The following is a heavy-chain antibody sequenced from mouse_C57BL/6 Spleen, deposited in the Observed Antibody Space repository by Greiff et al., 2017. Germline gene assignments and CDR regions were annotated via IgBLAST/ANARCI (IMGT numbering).Heavy chain of an antibody. Sequence: QVQLQQPGAELVMPGASVKLSCKASGYTFTSYWMHWVKQRPGQGLEWIGELDPSDSYTNYNQQFTGKSTLTVDKSSSTAYMQLSSLTSEDSAVYYCARGGNTVGADFDYWGQGTTLTVSS. CDR2: LDPSDSYT. V-gene: IGHV1-69*01. CDR1: GYTFTSYW. J-gene: IGHJ2*01. CDR3: ARGGNTVGADFDY. D-gene: IGHD1-1*01.